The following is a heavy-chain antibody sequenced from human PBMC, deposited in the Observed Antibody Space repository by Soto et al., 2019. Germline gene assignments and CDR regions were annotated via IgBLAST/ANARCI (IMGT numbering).Heavy chain of an antibody. J-gene: IGHJ5*02. Sequence: LSLTCTVSGASMNSYHWSWIRQPAGKGLEWIGHIHSSGSTNYNPSLKSRATMSVDTSKNQFSLRLMSLTAADTAVYYCARDQGVAAAGITWFDPWGQGSLVTVSS. CDR3: ARDQGVAAAGITWFDP. D-gene: IGHD6-13*01. V-gene: IGHV4-4*07. CDR1: GASMNSYH. CDR2: IHSSGST.